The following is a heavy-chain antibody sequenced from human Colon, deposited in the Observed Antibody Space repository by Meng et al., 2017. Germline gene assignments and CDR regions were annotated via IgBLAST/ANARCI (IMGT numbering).Heavy chain of an antibody. CDR1: GGSISTGGYY. CDR2: IYYSGST. V-gene: IGHV4-31*01. D-gene: IGHD1-26*01. Sequence: QGSLRNSGPGLGKPSQALSLTCTVPGGSISTGGYYWSWIRQLPGKGLEWIGYIYYSGSTYYNPSLRSLVSISVDTSKNQFSLRLTSVTAADTAVYYCARVRRSGDDFDYWGQGTLVTVSS. CDR3: ARVRRSGDDFDY. J-gene: IGHJ4*02.